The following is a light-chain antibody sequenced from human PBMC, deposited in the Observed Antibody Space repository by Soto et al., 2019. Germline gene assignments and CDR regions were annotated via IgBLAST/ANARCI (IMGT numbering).Light chain of an antibody. J-gene: IGKJ1*01. CDR1: QSVSSY. V-gene: IGKV3-11*01. CDR2: DAS. CDR3: QQYGTSPPT. Sequence: EIGLTQSPATLSLSPGERATLSCRASQSVSSYLAWYQQKPGQAPRLLIYDASNRATGIPARFSGSGSGTDFTLTISRLEPEDFAVFYCQQYGTSPPTFGQGTKVDI.